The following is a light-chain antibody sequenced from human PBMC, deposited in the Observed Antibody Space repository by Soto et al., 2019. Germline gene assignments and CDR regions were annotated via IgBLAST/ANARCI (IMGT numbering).Light chain of an antibody. Sequence: QSVLAQPASVSGSPGQSITISCTGASGYVGTYSLVSWYQQHPGKAPKVVIYEGHKRPSGVPDRFSGSTSVNTASLTISGLQTDDEADYYCQSYDSSLSGSVFGGGTKVTVL. CDR1: SGYVGTYSL. J-gene: IGLJ2*01. V-gene: IGLV2-14*02. CDR2: EGH. CDR3: QSYDSSLSGSV.